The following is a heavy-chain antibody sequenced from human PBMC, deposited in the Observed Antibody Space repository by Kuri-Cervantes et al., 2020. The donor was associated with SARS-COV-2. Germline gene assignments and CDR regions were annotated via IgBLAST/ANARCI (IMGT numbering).Heavy chain of an antibody. CDR1: GGSFSGYY. D-gene: IGHD3-3*01. J-gene: IGHJ6*03. Sequence: SQTLSLTCAVYGGSFSGYYWSWIRQPPGKGLEWIGEINHSGSTNYNPSLKSRVTISVDTSKNQFSLKLSSVTAADTAVYYCARPYYDPDYYYYYYMDVWGKGTTVTVSS. CDR2: INHSGST. V-gene: IGHV4-34*01. CDR3: ARPYYDPDYYYYYYMDV.